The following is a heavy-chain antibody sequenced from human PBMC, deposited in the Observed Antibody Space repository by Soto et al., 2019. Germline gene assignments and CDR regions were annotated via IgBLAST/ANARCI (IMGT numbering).Heavy chain of an antibody. Sequence: QVQLVQSGAEVKNPGASVKVSCKASGYRFTSYGIGWVRQAPGQGLEWMGWINAYNGNTNYAQNLQGRVTLTTDTSTSTAYMELRLLRSNDTAVYYCAMVDVYVTPAPQDVWGQGTTVTVSS. CDR3: AMVDVYVTPAPQDV. CDR1: GYRFTSYG. D-gene: IGHD3-16*01. CDR2: INAYNGNT. J-gene: IGHJ6*02. V-gene: IGHV1-18*01.